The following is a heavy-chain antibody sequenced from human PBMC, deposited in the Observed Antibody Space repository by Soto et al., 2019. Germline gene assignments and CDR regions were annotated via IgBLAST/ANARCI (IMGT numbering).Heavy chain of an antibody. CDR3: ASHYDSSGDYYRGLDY. Sequence: QVQLVQSGTEVKKPGSSVKVSCKASGGTFSSYAISWVRQAPGQGLEWMGGIIPIFGTADYAQKFQGRVTITADESTSTAYMELSSLRSEDTAVYYCASHYDSSGDYYRGLDYWGQGTLVTVSS. J-gene: IGHJ4*02. V-gene: IGHV1-69*12. CDR1: GGTFSSYA. D-gene: IGHD3-22*01. CDR2: IIPIFGTA.